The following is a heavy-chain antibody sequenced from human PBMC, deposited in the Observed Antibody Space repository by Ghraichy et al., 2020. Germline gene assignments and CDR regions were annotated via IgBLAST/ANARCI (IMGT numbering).Heavy chain of an antibody. CDR2: IYSGGGT. V-gene: IGHV3-53*01. J-gene: IGHJ4*02. CDR1: GVTVSDNY. Sequence: GESLNISCVASGVTVSDNYMLWFRQAPGKGLEWVSLIYSGGGTDYADSVRGRFTISRDKSKNTLYLQMYSLRAEDTAVYYCARDGPGGGIRGQGTLVTVSS. CDR3: ARDGPGGGI. D-gene: IGHD2-8*02.